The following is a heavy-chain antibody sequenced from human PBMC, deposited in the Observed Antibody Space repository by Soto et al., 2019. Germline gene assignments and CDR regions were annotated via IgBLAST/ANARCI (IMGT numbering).Heavy chain of an antibody. J-gene: IGHJ4*02. CDR2: ISGSGGST. V-gene: IGHV3-23*01. Sequence: WGSLRVSCASSGFTFSSYAMSWVRQAPGKGLEWVSAISGSGGSTYYADSVKGRFTISRDNSKNTLYLQMNSLRAEDTAVYYCAKAAGRVTTGLFDYWGQGTMVTVSS. D-gene: IGHD2-8*01. CDR1: GFTFSSYA. CDR3: AKAAGRVTTGLFDY.